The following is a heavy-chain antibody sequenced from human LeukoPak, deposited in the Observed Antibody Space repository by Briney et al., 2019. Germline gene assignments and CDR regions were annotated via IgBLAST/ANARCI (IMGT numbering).Heavy chain of an antibody. D-gene: IGHD6-6*01. J-gene: IGHJ2*01. CDR1: GFIFRNYW. Sequence: GGSLRLSCAASGFIFRNYWMTWVRQAPGKGLDLVANIQQDGNEKWYVDSVKGRFTISRDNARSSLYLQMNSLRAEDTAVYYCAKDRPYHPWGRGTLVTVSS. CDR2: IQQDGNEK. V-gene: IGHV3-7*01. CDR3: AKDRPYHP.